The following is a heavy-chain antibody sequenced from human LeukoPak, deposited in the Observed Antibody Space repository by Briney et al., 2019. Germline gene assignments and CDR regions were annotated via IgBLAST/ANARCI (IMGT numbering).Heavy chain of an antibody. Sequence: GRSLRLSCAASGFTFSSYAMHWVRQAPGKGLEGVAVISYDGSNKYYADSVKGRFTISRDNSKNTLYLQMNSLRAEDTAVYYCAREYYDFWSGYSPFDPWGQGTLVTVSS. J-gene: IGHJ5*02. D-gene: IGHD3-3*01. CDR2: ISYDGSNK. V-gene: IGHV3-30-3*01. CDR1: GFTFSSYA. CDR3: AREYYDFWSGYSPFDP.